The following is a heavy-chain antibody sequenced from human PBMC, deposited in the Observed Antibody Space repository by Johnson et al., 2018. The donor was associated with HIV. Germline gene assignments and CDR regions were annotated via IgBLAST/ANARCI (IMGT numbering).Heavy chain of an antibody. Sequence: QLVESGGGVVQPGRSLRLSCAASGFTFSSYAMHWVRQAPGKGLEWVAVISYDGSNKYYADSVKGRFTISRDNSKNTLYLQMNSLRAEDTAVYYCARDWSNFWSGSRAFDIWGQGTMVTVSS. CDR1: GFTFSSYA. CDR2: ISYDGSNK. CDR3: ARDWSNFWSGSRAFDI. V-gene: IGHV3-30-3*01. D-gene: IGHD3-3*01. J-gene: IGHJ3*02.